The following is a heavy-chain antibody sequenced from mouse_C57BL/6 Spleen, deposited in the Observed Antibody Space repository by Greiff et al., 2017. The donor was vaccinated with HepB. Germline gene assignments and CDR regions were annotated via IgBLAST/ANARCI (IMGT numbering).Heavy chain of an antibody. V-gene: IGHV5-16*01. CDR1: GFTFSDYY. CDR3: ARAAFTTVVYFDY. J-gene: IGHJ2*01. CDR2: INYDGSST. Sequence: EVKLVESEGGLVQPGRSMKLSCTASGFTFSDYYMAWVRQVPEKGLEWVANINYDGSSTYYLDSLKSRFIISRDNAKNILYLQMSSLKSEDTATYYWARAAFTTVVYFDYWGQGTTLTVSS. D-gene: IGHD1-1*01.